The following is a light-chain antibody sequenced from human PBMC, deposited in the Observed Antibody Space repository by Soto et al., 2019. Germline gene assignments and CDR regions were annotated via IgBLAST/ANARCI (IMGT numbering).Light chain of an antibody. CDR1: QSVSSSY. CDR3: QQYGSSPSIT. V-gene: IGKV3-20*01. CDR2: GAS. J-gene: IGKJ5*01. Sequence: EIVLTQSPGTLSLSPGERATLSCRASQSVSSSYLAWYQQKPGQTHRLLIYGASSRAPGIPDRFSGSGSGTDFTLTISRLEPEDFAVYYCQQYGSSPSITFGQGTRLEIK.